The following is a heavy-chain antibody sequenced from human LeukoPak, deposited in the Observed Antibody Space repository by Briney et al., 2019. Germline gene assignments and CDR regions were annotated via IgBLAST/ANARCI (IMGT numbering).Heavy chain of an antibody. CDR1: GYSFTSYW. CDR3: ASPRYNWNDNGAFDI. D-gene: IGHD1-20*01. J-gene: IGHJ3*02. V-gene: IGHV5-51*01. Sequence: GESLKISCKGSGYSFTSYWIGWLRQMPGKGLEWMGIIYPGDSDTRYSPSFQGQVTISADKSISTAYLQWSSLKASDTAMYYCASPRYNWNDNGAFDIWGQGTMVTVSS. CDR2: IYPGDSDT.